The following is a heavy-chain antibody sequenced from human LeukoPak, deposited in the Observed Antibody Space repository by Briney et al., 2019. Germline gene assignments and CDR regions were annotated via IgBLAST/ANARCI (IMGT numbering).Heavy chain of an antibody. V-gene: IGHV3-30*18. D-gene: IGHD6-19*01. Sequence: PGRSLRLSCAASGFTFSNYGMHWVRQAPGKGLEWVTVISYDGSNKYYADSVEGRFTISRDNSNNTLYLQMSSLRADDTAVYYCAKDRGYNSGRGPIDYWGQGTLVTVSS. CDR1: GFTFSNYG. CDR3: AKDRGYNSGRGPIDY. J-gene: IGHJ4*02. CDR2: ISYDGSNK.